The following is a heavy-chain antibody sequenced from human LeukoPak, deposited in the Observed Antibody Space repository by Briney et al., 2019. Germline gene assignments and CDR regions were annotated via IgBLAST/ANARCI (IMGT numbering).Heavy chain of an antibody. V-gene: IGHV3-23*01. Sequence: PGGSLRLSCAASGFTFSSYAVSWVRQAPGKGLEWVSGVSGSGSTTYYADSVKGRFTISRDNSKNTLYLQMNSLRAEDTAVYYCAKDISGSYCGKSDHWGQGTLVTVSS. CDR3: AKDISGSYCGKSDH. D-gene: IGHD1-26*01. J-gene: IGHJ4*02. CDR1: GFTFSSYA. CDR2: VSGSGSTT.